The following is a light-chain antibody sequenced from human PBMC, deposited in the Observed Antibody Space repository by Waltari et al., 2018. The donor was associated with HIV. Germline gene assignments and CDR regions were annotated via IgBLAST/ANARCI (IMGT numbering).Light chain of an antibody. V-gene: IGLV2-23*02. J-gene: IGLJ1*01. CDR2: EVS. CDR3: CSYAGSSTCYV. CDR1: SSDVGTYNL. Sequence: QSALTQPASVSGSPGQSITISCTGTSSDVGTYNLVSWYQQHQCKAPQLMIYEVSKRPSGVSNRFPGSKSGNTASLTISGLQAEDEADYYCCSYAGSSTCYVFGTGTKVTVL.